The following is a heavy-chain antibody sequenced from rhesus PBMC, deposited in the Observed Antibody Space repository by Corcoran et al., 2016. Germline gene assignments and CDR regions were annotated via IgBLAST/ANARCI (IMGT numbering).Heavy chain of an antibody. V-gene: IGHV3S5*01. CDR3: AKLGLGGGLDY. CDR2: IKGGGGST. J-gene: IGHJ4*01. D-gene: IGHD2-39*01. CDR1: GVIFSSYA. Sequence: EVQLVETGGGLVQPGGSLRLSCADSGVIFSSYAMQWVRQASGKGLEWISAIKGGGGSTYYADSVKGRFTISRDNSKNTLSLQMNSLRAEDTAVYYCAKLGLGGGLDYWGQGVLVTVSS.